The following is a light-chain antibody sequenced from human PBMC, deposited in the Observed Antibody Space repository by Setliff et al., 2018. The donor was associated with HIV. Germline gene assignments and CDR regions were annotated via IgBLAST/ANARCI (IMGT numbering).Light chain of an antibody. CDR1: SSDVGVHNY. CDR2: DVV. Sequence: QSALAQPASVSGSPGQSITISCTGSSSDVGVHNYVSWYQQHPGKAPKLMIYDVVDRPSGVSDRFSGSKSVNTASLTISGLLAEDEADYFCSSYTGSDTFDVFGTGTKVTV. V-gene: IGLV2-14*03. J-gene: IGLJ1*01. CDR3: SSYTGSDTFDV.